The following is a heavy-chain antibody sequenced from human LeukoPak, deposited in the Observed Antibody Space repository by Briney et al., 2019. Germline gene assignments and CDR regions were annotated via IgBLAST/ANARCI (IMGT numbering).Heavy chain of an antibody. CDR1: GFIVKNRY. J-gene: IGHJ5*02. V-gene: IGHV3-33*06. D-gene: IGHD6-6*01. Sequence: GGSLRLSCAASGFIVKNRYMSWVRQAPGKGLEWVAVIWYDGSNKYYADSVKGRFTISRDNSKNTLYLQMNSLRAEDTAVYYCAKGSEYSSSFNWFDPWGQGTLVTASS. CDR2: IWYDGSNK. CDR3: AKGSEYSSSFNWFDP.